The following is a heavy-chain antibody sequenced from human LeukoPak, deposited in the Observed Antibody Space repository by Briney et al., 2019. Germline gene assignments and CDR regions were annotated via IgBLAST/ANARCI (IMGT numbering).Heavy chain of an antibody. CDR3: AREAARITIFGVVYYYYYMDV. CDR2: ISSSGSTI. D-gene: IGHD3-3*01. V-gene: IGHV3-11*04. J-gene: IGHJ6*03. Sequence: GGSLRLSCAASGFTFSDYYMSWIRQAPGKGLEWVSYISSSGSTIYYADSVKGRFTISRDNAKNSLYLQMNSLRAEDTAVYYCAREAARITIFGVVYYYYYMDVWGKGTTVTVSS. CDR1: GFTFSDYY.